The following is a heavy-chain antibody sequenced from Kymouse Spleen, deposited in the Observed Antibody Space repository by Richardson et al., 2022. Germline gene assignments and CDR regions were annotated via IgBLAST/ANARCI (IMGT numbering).Heavy chain of an antibody. CDR1: GGSISSSSYY. D-gene: IGHD3-10*01. CDR2: IYYSGST. J-gene: IGHJ4*02,IGHJ5*02. CDR3: ARHGATMVRGVII. Sequence: QLQLQESGPGLVKPSETLSLTCTVSGGSISSSSYYWGWIRQPPGKGLEWIGSIYYSGSTYYNPSLKSRVTISVDTSKNQFSLKLSSVTAADTAVYYCARHGATMVRGVIIMGPGNPGHRLL. V-gene: IGHV4-39*01.